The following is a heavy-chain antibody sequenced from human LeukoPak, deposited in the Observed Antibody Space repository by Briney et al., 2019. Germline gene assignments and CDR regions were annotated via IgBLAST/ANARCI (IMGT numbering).Heavy chain of an antibody. V-gene: IGHV4-30-4*01. CDR2: IHYSGST. CDR3: ARCSEAAFDM. D-gene: IGHD2-15*01. Sequence: SETLSLTCTVSGGSIVSDDYYWSWIRQPPGKGLEWIGYIHYSGSTYYNPSLRSPVTISVDTSKNQFSLKLSSVTAADTAVYYCARCSEAAFDMWGQGTMVTVSS. J-gene: IGHJ3*02. CDR1: GGSIVSDDYY.